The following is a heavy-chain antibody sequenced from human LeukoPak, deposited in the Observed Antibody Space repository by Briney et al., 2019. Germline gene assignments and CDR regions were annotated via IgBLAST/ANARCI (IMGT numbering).Heavy chain of an antibody. CDR3: VASTWYD. V-gene: IGHV3-33*01. CDR2: IWSDGSQK. J-gene: IGHJ4*02. Sequence: GGSLRLSCAASGITFNKNTFHWVRQAPGKALEWVAVIWSDGSQKYYADSVKGRFTISRDNSKDTPYLQMDSLRVEDTAVYYCVASTWYDWGQGTLVTVSS. D-gene: IGHD6-13*01. CDR1: GITFNKNT.